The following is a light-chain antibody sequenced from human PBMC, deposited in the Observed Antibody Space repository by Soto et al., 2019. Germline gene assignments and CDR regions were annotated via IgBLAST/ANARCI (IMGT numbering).Light chain of an antibody. CDR2: KAS. CDR3: QQYNSYPWT. V-gene: IGKV1-5*03. J-gene: IGKJ1*01. CDR1: QSISTW. Sequence: DLQMTQSPSTLAASIRDRVSITCRASQSISTWLAWYEQKPGKAPNLLIYKASSLESGVPSTFSGSGSATEFTLTISGLQPGDFATYYCQQYNSYPWTFGQGTNVEIK.